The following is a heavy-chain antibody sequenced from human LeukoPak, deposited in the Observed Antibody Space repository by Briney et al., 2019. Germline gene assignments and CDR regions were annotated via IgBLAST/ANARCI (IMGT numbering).Heavy chain of an antibody. V-gene: IGHV4-39*01. D-gene: IGHD6-19*01. CDR1: GGSISSSSYY. CDR2: IYYSGST. Sequence: SETLSLTCTVSGGSISSSSYYWGWIRQPPGKGLEWFGSIYYSGSTYYNPSLKSRVTISVDTSKNQFSLKLSSVTAADTAVYYCARLRLSGWNPYNWFDPWGQGTLVTVSS. J-gene: IGHJ5*02. CDR3: ARLRLSGWNPYNWFDP.